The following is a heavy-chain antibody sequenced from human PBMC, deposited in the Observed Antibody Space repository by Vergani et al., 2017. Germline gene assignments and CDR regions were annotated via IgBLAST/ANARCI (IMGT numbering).Heavy chain of an antibody. CDR3: ARAAYYDILTGTVSWFDP. J-gene: IGHJ5*02. D-gene: IGHD3-9*01. V-gene: IGHV1-2*04. CDR1: GYTFTGYY. Sequence: QVQLVQSGAEVKKPGASVKVSCKASGYTFTGYYMHWVRQAPGQGREWMGWINPNGGGTNYAQKFQGWVTMTRDTSISTAYMELSRLRSDDTAVYYCARAAYYDILTGTVSWFDPWGQGTLVTVSS. CDR2: INPNGGGT.